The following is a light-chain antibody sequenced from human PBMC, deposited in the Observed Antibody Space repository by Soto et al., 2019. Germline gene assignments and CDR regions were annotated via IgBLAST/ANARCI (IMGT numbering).Light chain of an antibody. CDR1: QSVRSTY. V-gene: IGKV3-20*01. Sequence: EIVLTQTPGTVSLSPGERATLSCRASQSVRSTYFAWYQHKPGQAPRLLIFDASTRATGIPDRFSGSGSGTVFTLTISRLEPEDFALYYCHQYGHSPVTFGGGTKVEIK. CDR3: HQYGHSPVT. CDR2: DAS. J-gene: IGKJ4*01.